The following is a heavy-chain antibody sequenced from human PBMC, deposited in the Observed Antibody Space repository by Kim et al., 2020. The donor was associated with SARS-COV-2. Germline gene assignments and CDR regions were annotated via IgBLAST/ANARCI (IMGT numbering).Heavy chain of an antibody. D-gene: IGHD2-15*01. CDR1: GFTFSSYA. J-gene: IGHJ3*02. CDR2: ISYDGSNK. CDR3: ARVSYSDAFDI. Sequence: GGSLRLSCAASGFTFSSYAMHWVRQAPGKGLEWVAVISYDGSNKYYADTVKCRFTISRDNSKNTLYLQMNSLRAEDTAVYYCARVSYSDAFDIWGQGTMVAVSS. V-gene: IGHV3-30*04.